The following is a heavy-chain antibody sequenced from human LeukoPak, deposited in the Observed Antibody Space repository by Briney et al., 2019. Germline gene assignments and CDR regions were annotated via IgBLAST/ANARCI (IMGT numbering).Heavy chain of an antibody. J-gene: IGHJ4*02. CDR3: SRESGPFCPFGY. CDR1: GGSISSTNW. CDR2: ISLAGQT. D-gene: IGHD1-26*01. V-gene: IGHV4/OR15-8*02. Sequence: SETLSLTCGVSGGSISSTNWWSWVRQPPGQGLEWIGEISLAGQTNYNPSLDGRVTMSLDKSSNQLSLHLTSVTAADTATYFCSRESGPFCPFGYWGQGTLVIVSS.